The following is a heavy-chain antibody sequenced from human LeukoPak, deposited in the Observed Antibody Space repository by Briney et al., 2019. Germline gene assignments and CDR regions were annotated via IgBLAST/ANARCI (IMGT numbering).Heavy chain of an antibody. Sequence: ASVKVSCKASGYTFTGYYMHWVRQAPGQGLEWMGWINPNSGGTNYAQKFQGRVTMTRDTCISTAYMELSRLRSDDTAVYSCARDEMATTSPFDYWGQGTLVTVSS. CDR3: ARDEMATTSPFDY. CDR1: GYTFTGYY. CDR2: INPNSGGT. V-gene: IGHV1-2*02. J-gene: IGHJ4*02. D-gene: IGHD5-24*01.